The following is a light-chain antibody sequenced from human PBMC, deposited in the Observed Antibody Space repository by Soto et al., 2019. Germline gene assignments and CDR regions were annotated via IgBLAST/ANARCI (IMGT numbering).Light chain of an antibody. CDR1: QTVSTSF. CDR3: QHYDWSRKWT. J-gene: IGKJ1*01. Sequence: EIVLTQSPGTLSLSPGERATLSCRASQTVSTSFLAWYQQKRGQAPRLLIYGASTRATGVPDRFTGSGSGTDFTLTISELEPEDFAVYYCQHYDWSRKWTVGPGTKVEVK. CDR2: GAS. V-gene: IGKV3-20*01.